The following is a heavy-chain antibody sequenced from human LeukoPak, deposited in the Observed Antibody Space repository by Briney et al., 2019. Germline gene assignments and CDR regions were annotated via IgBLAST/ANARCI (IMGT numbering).Heavy chain of an antibody. Sequence: SETLSLTCTVSGGSISSYYWSWIRQPAGKGLEGIGRIYTSGSTNYNPSLKRRVTMSVATSKNQFSLKLSSVTAADTAVYYCAREFVVVPAAFDPWGQGTLVTVSS. CDR1: GGSISSYY. CDR2: IYTSGST. V-gene: IGHV4-4*07. CDR3: AREFVVVPAAFDP. D-gene: IGHD2-2*01. J-gene: IGHJ5*02.